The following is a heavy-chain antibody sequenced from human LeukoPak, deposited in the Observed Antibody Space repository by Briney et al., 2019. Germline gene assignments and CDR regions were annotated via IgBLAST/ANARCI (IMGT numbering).Heavy chain of an antibody. CDR1: GFTFSSYG. Sequence: GGSLRLSCAASGFTFSSYGMHWVRQAPGKGLEWEAVISYDGSNKYYADSVKGRFTISRDNSKNTLYLQMNSLRAEDTAVYYCAKGILPYYYYGMDVWGKGTTVTVSS. V-gene: IGHV3-30*18. CDR3: AKGILPYYYYGMDV. J-gene: IGHJ6*04. CDR2: ISYDGSNK. D-gene: IGHD1-26*01.